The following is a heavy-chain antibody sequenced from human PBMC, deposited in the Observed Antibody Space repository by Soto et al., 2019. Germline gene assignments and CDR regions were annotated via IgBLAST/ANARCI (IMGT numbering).Heavy chain of an antibody. CDR1: GFTFGDHA. Sequence: SLRLSCAPSGFTFGDHALHWVRQAPGKGLEWVSGISCTSGNIGYADSVKGRFTISRDNAKNSLYLQMNSLRLEDTAMYYCAKDTQLRFYGMDVWGQGTTVTVSS. CDR3: AKDTQLRFYGMDV. V-gene: IGHV3-9*01. CDR2: ISCTSGNI. J-gene: IGHJ6*02.